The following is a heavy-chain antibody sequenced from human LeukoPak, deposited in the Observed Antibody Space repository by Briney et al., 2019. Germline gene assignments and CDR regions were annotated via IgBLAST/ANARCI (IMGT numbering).Heavy chain of an antibody. D-gene: IGHD2-2*01. J-gene: IGHJ4*02. CDR1: GGSISGHY. CDR3: ARFSTRFGSGCSDASCYVHY. Sequence: SETLSLTCTVSGGSISGHYWTWIRLPPGKGLELVGRIFSTGATHYNPSLRGRVTLSIDTSKNQFSLTLTSVNVEDTAVYYCARFSTRFGSGCSDASCYVHYWGQGTQVTVSP. V-gene: IGHV4-59*11. CDR2: IFSTGAT.